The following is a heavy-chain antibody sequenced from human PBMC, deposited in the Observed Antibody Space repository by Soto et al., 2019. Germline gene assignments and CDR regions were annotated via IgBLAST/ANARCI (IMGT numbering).Heavy chain of an antibody. CDR1: GFTFSSYS. D-gene: IGHD3-3*01. Sequence: EVQLVESGGGLVQPGGSLRLSCAASGFTFSSYSMNWVRQAPGKGLEWVSYISSSSSTIYYADSVKGRFTISRDNAKNSLYLQMSSLRAEDTAVYYCAREYLVFWSGYYMDVWGKGTTVTVSS. CDR3: AREYLVFWSGYYMDV. J-gene: IGHJ6*03. V-gene: IGHV3-48*01. CDR2: ISSSSSTI.